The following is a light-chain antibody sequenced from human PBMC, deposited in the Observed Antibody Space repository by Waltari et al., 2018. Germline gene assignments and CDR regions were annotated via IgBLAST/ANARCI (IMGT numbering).Light chain of an antibody. J-gene: IGKJ2*01. CDR1: QYITKRH. CDR3: QQYGSSVMYT. V-gene: IGKV3-20*01. Sequence: VLLTQSQGTLSLSPGERATVSCRASQYITKRHVAWYQQKPGQAPRLLIYGASSRAAGIPDRFSGSGSGTDFTLTISRLEPEDFAVYYCQQYGSSVMYTFGQGTKLEMK. CDR2: GAS.